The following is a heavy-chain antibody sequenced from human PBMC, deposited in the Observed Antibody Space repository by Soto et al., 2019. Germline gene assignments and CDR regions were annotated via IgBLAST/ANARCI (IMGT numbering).Heavy chain of an antibody. D-gene: IGHD3-10*01. J-gene: IGHJ4*02. CDR2: IYYSGST. Sequence: PSETLSLTCTVSGGSISSGGYYWSWIRQHPGKGLEWIGYIYYSGSTYYNPSLKSRVTISVDTSKNQFSLKLSSVTAADTAVYYCARASYYGSGSYERIDYWGQGTLVTVSS. CDR1: GGSISSGGYY. CDR3: ARASYYGSGSYERIDY. V-gene: IGHV4-31*03.